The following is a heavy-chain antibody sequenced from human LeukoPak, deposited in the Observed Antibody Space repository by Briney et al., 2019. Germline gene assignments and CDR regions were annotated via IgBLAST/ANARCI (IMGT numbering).Heavy chain of an antibody. CDR1: GFTFSTYG. CDR2: INGSGGST. Sequence: GGSLRLSCAASGFTFSTYGMNWVRQAPGKGLEWVSAINGSGGSTYYADSVKGRFTISRDNSRYTLYLQLSSLRAEDTAVYYCAKNIAVDGRAFDPWGRGTLVIVSS. J-gene: IGHJ5*02. CDR3: AKNIAVDGRAFDP. V-gene: IGHV3-23*01. D-gene: IGHD3-9*01.